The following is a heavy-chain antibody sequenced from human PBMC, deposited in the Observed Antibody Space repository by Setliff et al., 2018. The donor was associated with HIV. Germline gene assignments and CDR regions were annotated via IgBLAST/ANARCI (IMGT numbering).Heavy chain of an antibody. V-gene: IGHV1-24*01. CDR2: FDPELGET. Sequence: ASVKVSCKVSGYTLTELSRHWVRQAPGKGLEWMGGFDPELGETLFAQKFRGRLTMTEDTSTDTAYMELSSLRSEDTAVYYCAKISVYVSSGYLAYYFDDWGQGTLVTVSS. CDR1: GYTLTELS. D-gene: IGHD3-22*01. J-gene: IGHJ4*02. CDR3: AKISVYVSSGYLAYYFDD.